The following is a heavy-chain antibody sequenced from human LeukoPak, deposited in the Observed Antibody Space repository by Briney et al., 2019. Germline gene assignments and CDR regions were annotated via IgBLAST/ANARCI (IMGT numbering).Heavy chain of an antibody. Sequence: SETLSLTCTVSGGSISRSSWWSWVRQPPGKGLEWIGEIYHGGSTNYNPSLESRVTISVDKSKNQFSLKLDSVTAADTAVYYCASQPLYSYVWGPAWGPGTLVTVSS. J-gene: IGHJ5*02. CDR1: GGSISRSSW. D-gene: IGHD3-16*01. CDR3: ASQPLYSYVWGPA. V-gene: IGHV4-4*02. CDR2: IYHGGST.